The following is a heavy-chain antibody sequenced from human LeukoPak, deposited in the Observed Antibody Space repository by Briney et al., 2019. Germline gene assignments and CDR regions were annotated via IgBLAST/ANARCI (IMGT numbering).Heavy chain of an antibody. D-gene: IGHD3-3*01. CDR3: AKVMGVFGVPKGAYYFDY. Sequence: PGGSLRLSCAASGFTFSSYATSWVRQAPGKGLEWVSAISGSGGSTYYADSVKGRFTISRDNSKNTLYLQMNSLRAEDTGVYYCAKVMGVFGVPKGAYYFDYWGQGTLVTVSS. J-gene: IGHJ4*02. CDR2: ISGSGGST. CDR1: GFTFSSYA. V-gene: IGHV3-23*01.